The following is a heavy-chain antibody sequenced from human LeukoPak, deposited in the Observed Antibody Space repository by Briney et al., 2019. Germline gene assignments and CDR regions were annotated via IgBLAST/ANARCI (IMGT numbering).Heavy chain of an antibody. Sequence: GGPLRLSCAASGFTFSNYWMHWVRQAPGKGLVWVSRINGDRSTTSYADSVKGRFTISRDNAKNTLYLQMTSLTTEDTAVYYCARNHEYYFGMDVWGQGTTVTVSS. CDR3: ARNHEYYFGMDV. D-gene: IGHD1-14*01. CDR1: GFTFSNYW. J-gene: IGHJ6*02. CDR2: INGDRSTT. V-gene: IGHV3-74*01.